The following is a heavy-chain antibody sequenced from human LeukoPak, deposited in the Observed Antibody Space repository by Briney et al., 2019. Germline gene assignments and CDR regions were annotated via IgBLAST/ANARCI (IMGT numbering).Heavy chain of an antibody. D-gene: IGHD2-2*01. Sequence: SETLSLTCTVSGGYTSSYYWSWIRQPPGKGLEWIGYIYYSGSTNYNPSLKSRVTISVDTSKNQFSLKLSSVTAADTAVYYCARHSLDIVVVPAGENWFDPWGQGTLVTVSS. CDR1: GGYTSSYY. CDR3: ARHSLDIVVVPAGENWFDP. V-gene: IGHV4-59*08. J-gene: IGHJ5*02. CDR2: IYYSGST.